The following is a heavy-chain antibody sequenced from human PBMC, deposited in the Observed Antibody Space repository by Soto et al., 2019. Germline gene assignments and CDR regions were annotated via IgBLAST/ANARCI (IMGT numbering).Heavy chain of an antibody. CDR2: IYYSGST. Sequence: PSETLSLTCTVSGGSISSGDYYWSWIRQPPGKGLEWIGYIYYSGSTNYNPSLKSRVTISVDTSKNQFSLKLSSVTAADTAVYYCAAHPTYYYYGMAVWGQGTTVTVSS. CDR3: AAHPTYYYYGMAV. V-gene: IGHV4-61*08. CDR1: GGSISSGDYY. J-gene: IGHJ6*02.